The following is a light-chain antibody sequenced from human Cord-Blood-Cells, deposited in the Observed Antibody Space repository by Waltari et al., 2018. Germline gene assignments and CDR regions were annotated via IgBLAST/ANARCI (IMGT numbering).Light chain of an antibody. CDR1: QSVSSSY. Sequence: EIVLTQSPGTLSLSPGERATLSCRASQSVSSSYLAWYQQKPGQAPRLLIYGASSRATSIPDRFSGSGSGTDFTLTISRLEPEDFAAYYCQQYGSSPYTFGQGTKLEIK. J-gene: IGKJ2*01. CDR3: QQYGSSPYT. CDR2: GAS. V-gene: IGKV3-20*01.